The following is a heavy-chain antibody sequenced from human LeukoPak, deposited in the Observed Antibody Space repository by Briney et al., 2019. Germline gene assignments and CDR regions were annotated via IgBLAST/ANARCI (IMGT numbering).Heavy chain of an antibody. V-gene: IGHV1-8*01. D-gene: IGHD3-9*01. J-gene: IGHJ5*02. CDR3: VRAAQEGRDSLTGVQTGNWFDP. CDR1: GYNFTSYD. Sequence: ASVTVSFKTSGYNFTSYDINWVRQATGQGPEWMGWMNPSSGNTGYAQNFQGRLDLTRNIALTTAYMELSSLTSEDTATYYCVRAAQEGRDSLTGVQTGNWFDPWGQGTLVTVSS. CDR2: MNPSSGNT.